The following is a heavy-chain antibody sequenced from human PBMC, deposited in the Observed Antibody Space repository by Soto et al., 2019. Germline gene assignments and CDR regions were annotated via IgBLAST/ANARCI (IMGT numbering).Heavy chain of an antibody. D-gene: IGHD2-2*01. CDR3: ARGPRGLYHHDY. Sequence: EVQLVESGGGLVQPGGSLRLTCAASGFTFSVDWMHWVRQAAGKGLVWVSRINMDGSSTNYADSVKGRFTISRDNAKNTLYLQMNSLRVDDTAVYYCARGPRGLYHHDYLGQGALVTVSS. J-gene: IGHJ4*02. CDR2: INMDGSST. V-gene: IGHV3-74*01. CDR1: GFTFSVDW.